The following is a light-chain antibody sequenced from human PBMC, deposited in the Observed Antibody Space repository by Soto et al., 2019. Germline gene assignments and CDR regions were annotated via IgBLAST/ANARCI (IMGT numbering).Light chain of an antibody. CDR1: STDVGDSNH. J-gene: IGLJ2*01. CDR3: CSYPSSTTPL. CDR2: EVS. V-gene: IGLV2-14*01. Sequence: QSALTQPASVSGSPGQSITISCTGTSTDVGDSNHFSWYQHHPGKAPKLIIYEVSNRPSGVSNRFSGSKSGNTASLTISGIKDEDEADYYCCSYPSSTTPLFGGGTKLTVL.